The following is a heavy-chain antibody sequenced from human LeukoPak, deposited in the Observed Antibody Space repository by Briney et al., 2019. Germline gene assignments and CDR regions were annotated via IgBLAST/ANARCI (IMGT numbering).Heavy chain of an antibody. CDR2: IYPLETT. CDR3: ASTETTSPVDY. CDR1: GDSVNSGAYY. J-gene: IGHJ4*02. V-gene: IGHV4-61*02. Sequence: PSETLSLTCTVSGDSVNSGAYYWSWLRQPAGKEPEWIGRIYPLETTNYNPSLKSRVAISVDTSKNQFSLKLSSVTAADTAVYYCASTETTSPVDYWGQGTLVTVSS. D-gene: IGHD4-17*01.